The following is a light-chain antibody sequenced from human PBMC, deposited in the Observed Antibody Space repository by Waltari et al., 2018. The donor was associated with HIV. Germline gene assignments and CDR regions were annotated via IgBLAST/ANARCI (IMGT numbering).Light chain of an antibody. Sequence: QSVLTQPPSASGTPGRRVTIPCSGSSSNIGSTTVTWYQQLPETAPKLLIYSNNQRPSGVPDRFSGSKSDTSASLAISGLQSEDEADYYCATWDDSLSWVFGGGTKLTVL. CDR3: ATWDDSLSWV. V-gene: IGLV1-44*01. CDR2: SNN. CDR1: SSNIGSTT. J-gene: IGLJ3*02.